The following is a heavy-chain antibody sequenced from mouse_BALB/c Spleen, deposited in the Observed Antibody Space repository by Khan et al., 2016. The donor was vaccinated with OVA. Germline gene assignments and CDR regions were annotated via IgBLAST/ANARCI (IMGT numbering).Heavy chain of an antibody. D-gene: IGHD1-1*01. CDR1: GFNIKDTY. J-gene: IGHJ2*01. CDR2: IAPANGNT. CDR3: ATYCVGSSRYFEY. Sequence: EVQLQESGAELVKPGASVQLSCTASGFNIKDTYMHWVKQRPEQGLAWIGRIAPANGNTKHDPKFPGKATITADTSSNTAYLQLSSLTSEDTAVDYCATYCVGSSRYFEYWGQGTTLTVAA. V-gene: IGHV14-3*02.